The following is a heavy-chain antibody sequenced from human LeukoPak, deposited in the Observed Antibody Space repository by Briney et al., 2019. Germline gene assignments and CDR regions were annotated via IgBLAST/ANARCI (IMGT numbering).Heavy chain of an antibody. D-gene: IGHD3-22*01. Sequence: SETLSLTCAVYGGSFSGYYWSWIRQPPGKGLEWIGEINHSGSTNYNPSLKSRVTITVDTSKNQFSLKLRSVTAADTATFYCARRRYFDGSGYLEWGQGTLLSVSS. V-gene: IGHV4-34*01. CDR3: ARRRYFDGSGYLE. J-gene: IGHJ1*01. CDR1: GGSFSGYY. CDR2: INHSGST.